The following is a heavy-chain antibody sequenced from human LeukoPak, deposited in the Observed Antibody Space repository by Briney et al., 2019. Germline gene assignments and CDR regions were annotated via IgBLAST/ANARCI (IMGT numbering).Heavy chain of an antibody. CDR3: ARDLRL. CDR2: ISSGSNYI. Sequence: GRSLRLSCAASGFTFSTYGMNWVRQAPGKGLEWVSSISSGSNYIYYADSVKGRFTISRDNAKNSLYLQMNSLGADDAAVYYCARDLRLWGQGTLVTVSS. V-gene: IGHV3-21*01. CDR1: GFTFSTYG. J-gene: IGHJ4*02.